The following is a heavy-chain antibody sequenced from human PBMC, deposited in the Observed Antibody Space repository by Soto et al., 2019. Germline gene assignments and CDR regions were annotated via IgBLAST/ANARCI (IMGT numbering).Heavy chain of an antibody. CDR3: ARDPTLVLAVTRDAFDM. J-gene: IGHJ3*02. V-gene: IGHV1-18*01. Sequence: QVQLVQSGAEVKKPGASVKVSCKASGYTFTSYGVSWVRQAPGQGLEWMGWISAYNGNTNYAQKLQGRVTMTTDTSTSKAYMDLRRLRFDDTGVYYCARDPTLVLAVTRDAFDMWGKGTVVTVSS. CDR1: GYTFTSYG. CDR2: ISAYNGNT. D-gene: IGHD2-15*01.